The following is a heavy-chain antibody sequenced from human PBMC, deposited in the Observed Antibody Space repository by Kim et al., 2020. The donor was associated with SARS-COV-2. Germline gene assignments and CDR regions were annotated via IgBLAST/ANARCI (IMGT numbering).Heavy chain of an antibody. D-gene: IGHD2-15*01. CDR2: IYYSGST. J-gene: IGHJ5*02. V-gene: IGHV4-39*01. CDR3: ARQARRGHIVARHDWFDP. Sequence: SETLSLTCTVSGGSISSSCYYWGWIRQPPGKGLEWIGSIYYSGSTYNNPSLKSRVTISVDTSKNQFSLKLSSVTAADTAVYYCARQARRGHIVARHDWFDPWGQGTLVTVSS. CDR1: GGSISSSCYY.